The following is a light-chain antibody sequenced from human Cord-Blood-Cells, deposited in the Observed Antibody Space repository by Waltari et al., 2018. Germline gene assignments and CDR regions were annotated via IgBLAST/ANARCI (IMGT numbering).Light chain of an antibody. V-gene: IGLV2-23*01. CDR1: SSDVGSYNL. CDR2: EGS. Sequence: QSALTQPASVSGSPGQSITNSCTGTSSDVGSYNLVSWYQQHPGKAPKLMLYEGSKRHSGVSNRFSGSKSGNTASLTISGLQAEDEADYYCCSYAGSSTYVFGTGTKVTVL. CDR3: CSYAGSSTYV. J-gene: IGLJ1*01.